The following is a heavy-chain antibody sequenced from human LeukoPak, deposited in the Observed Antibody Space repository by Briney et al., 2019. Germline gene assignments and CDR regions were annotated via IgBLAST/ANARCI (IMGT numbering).Heavy chain of an antibody. Sequence: ASVKVTCKTSGYTFADYFIHWVRQAPGQGLEWMGRINANSGGTEYEQKFQGRVTMTRDTSISTAYVEVNWLISDDTAIYYCARDVSSTPNWEFDYWGQGTLVTVSS. CDR2: INANSGGT. CDR1: GYTFADYF. V-gene: IGHV1-2*06. CDR3: ARDVSSTPNWEFDY. J-gene: IGHJ4*02. D-gene: IGHD1-26*01.